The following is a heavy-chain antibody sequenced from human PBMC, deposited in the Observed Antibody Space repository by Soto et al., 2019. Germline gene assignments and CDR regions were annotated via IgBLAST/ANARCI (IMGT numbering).Heavy chain of an antibody. CDR2: ISGSDGRT. J-gene: IGHJ4*02. CDR1: GFTFSSYA. Sequence: GGSLRLSCAASGFTFSSYAMSWVRQAPGKGLEWVSTISGSDGRTYSTDSVKGRFTISRDNSRNTAYLQMNSLRVGDTAVYYCAKGVSQYTPLALFDYWGRGTLVTVSS. CDR3: AKGVSQYTPLALFDY. D-gene: IGHD5-18*01. V-gene: IGHV3-23*01.